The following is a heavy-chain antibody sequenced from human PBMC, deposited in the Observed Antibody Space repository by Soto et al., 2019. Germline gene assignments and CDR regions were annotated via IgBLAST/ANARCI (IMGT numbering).Heavy chain of an antibody. CDR1: GDSISSYY. D-gene: IGHD3-22*01. CDR2: IYYSGST. CDR3: ARKITMIVVGRGAFDI. V-gene: IGHV4-59*01. J-gene: IGHJ3*02. Sequence: SETLSLTCTVSGDSISSYYWSWIRQPPGKGLEWIGYIYYSGSTNYNPSLKSRVTISVDTSKNQFSLKLSSVTAADTAVYYCARKITMIVVGRGAFDIWGQGTMVT.